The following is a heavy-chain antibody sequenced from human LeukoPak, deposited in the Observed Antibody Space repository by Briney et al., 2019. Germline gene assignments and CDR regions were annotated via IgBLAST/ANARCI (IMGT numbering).Heavy chain of an antibody. Sequence: GGSLRLSCAASGFTFSSYGMHWVRQAPGKGLEGVAFIRYDGSNKYYADSVKGRFTISRDNSKNTLYLQMNSLRAEDTAVYYCAKDPDLCGSGSSQRFDPCGQGTLVSVCS. D-gene: IGHD3-10*01. CDR3: AKDPDLCGSGSSQRFDP. CDR1: GFTFSSYG. V-gene: IGHV3-30*02. CDR2: IRYDGSNK. J-gene: IGHJ5*02.